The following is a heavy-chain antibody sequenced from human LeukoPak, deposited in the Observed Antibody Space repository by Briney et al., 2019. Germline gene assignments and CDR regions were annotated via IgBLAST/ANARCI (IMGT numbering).Heavy chain of an antibody. J-gene: IGHJ1*01. CDR3: ARESYSSSWSPTDEYFQH. V-gene: IGHV6-1*01. CDR1: GGSVSSNSAA. Sequence: SQTLSLTCAISGGSVSSNSAAWNWIRQSPSRGLEWLGRTYYRSKWYNDYAVSVKSRITINPDTSKNQFSLQLNSVTPEDTAVYYCARESYSSSWSPTDEYFQHWGQGTLVTVSS. CDR2: TYYRSKWYN. D-gene: IGHD6-13*01.